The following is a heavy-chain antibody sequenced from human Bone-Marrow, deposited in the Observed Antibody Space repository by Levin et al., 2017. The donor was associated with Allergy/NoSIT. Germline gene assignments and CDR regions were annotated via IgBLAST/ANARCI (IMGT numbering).Heavy chain of an antibody. V-gene: IGHV3-66*01. D-gene: IGHD2-15*01. CDR2: IYSGGST. CDR3: ARNGCGGGSCGY. CDR1: GFTVSNNY. Sequence: GESLKISCAASGFTVSNNYMKWVRQAPGKGLEWVSLIYSGGSTYYADSVRGRFTISRDNSKNTLYLQMNSLGVEDTAVYYCARNGCGGGSCGYWGQGTLVTVSS. J-gene: IGHJ4*02.